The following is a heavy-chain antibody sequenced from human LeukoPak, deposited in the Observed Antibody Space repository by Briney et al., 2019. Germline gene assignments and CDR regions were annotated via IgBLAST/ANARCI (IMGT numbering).Heavy chain of an antibody. D-gene: IGHD3-10*01. CDR1: GFTFSNAW. Sequence: GGSLRLSCAASGFTFSNAWMSWVRQAPGKGLEWVGRIKSKTDGGTTDYAAPVKGRFTISRDDSKNTLYLQMNSLKTEDTAVYYCTKRNYGSGSYFYYWGQGTLVTLSS. CDR2: IKSKTDGGTT. J-gene: IGHJ4*02. V-gene: IGHV3-15*01. CDR3: TKRNYGSGSYFYY.